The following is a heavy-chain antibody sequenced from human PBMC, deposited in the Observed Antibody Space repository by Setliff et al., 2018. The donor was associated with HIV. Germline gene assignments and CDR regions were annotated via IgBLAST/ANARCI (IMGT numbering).Heavy chain of an antibody. CDR3: ARDEWEQQLGIDY. D-gene: IGHD6-13*01. J-gene: IGHJ4*02. CDR1: GFTFSSYE. CDR2: ISSSGSTI. Sequence: GGSLRLSCAASGFTFSSYEMNWVRQAPGKGLEWVSYISSSGSTIYYADSVKGRFTISRDNAKNSLYLQMNSLRAEDTAVYYCARDEWEQQLGIDYWGQGTLVTVSS. V-gene: IGHV3-48*03.